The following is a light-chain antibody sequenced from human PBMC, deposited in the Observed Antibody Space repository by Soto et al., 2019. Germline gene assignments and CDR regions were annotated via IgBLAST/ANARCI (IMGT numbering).Light chain of an antibody. V-gene: IGLV3-1*01. J-gene: IGLJ2*01. CDR2: QDN. CDR1: KLGNEF. Sequence: SYELTQPPSVSVPPGQTASITCSGDKLGNEFASWYQQRPGQSPVVVIYQDNKRPSGVPERFSGSTSGNTATLTISGTQALDEADYYCQAWDNNAVVFGGGTKLTVL. CDR3: QAWDNNAVV.